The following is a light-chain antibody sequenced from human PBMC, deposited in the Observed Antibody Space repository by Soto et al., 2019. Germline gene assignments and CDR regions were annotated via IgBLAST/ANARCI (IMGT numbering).Light chain of an antibody. CDR3: QQGNVTLST. J-gene: IGKJ4*01. CDR1: QGISSK. V-gene: IGKV1-13*02. Sequence: AIQYTTSPSSLSASVGNRFTITCRASQGISSKLGWYQQKPGQAPNLLIYDASTRDTGVPARFSGGGSGTDFTLTISSLQPEDFATYYCQQGNVTLSTFGGGTRLEI. CDR2: DAS.